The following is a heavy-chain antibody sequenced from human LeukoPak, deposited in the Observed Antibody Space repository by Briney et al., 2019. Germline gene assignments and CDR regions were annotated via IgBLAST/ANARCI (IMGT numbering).Heavy chain of an antibody. CDR1: GFIFSSYG. J-gene: IGHJ4*02. CDR2: ITTGDGNT. CDR3: AKDGGLWVSAHWGDS. Sequence: PGGSLRLSCAASGFIFSSYGMTWVRQAPGKGLKWVSTITTGDGNTYYADSVKGRFTVSRDDSKNTLYLQMNSLRAEDTAVYYCAKDGGLWVSAHWGDSWGRGTLVTVSS. D-gene: IGHD7-27*01. V-gene: IGHV3-23*01.